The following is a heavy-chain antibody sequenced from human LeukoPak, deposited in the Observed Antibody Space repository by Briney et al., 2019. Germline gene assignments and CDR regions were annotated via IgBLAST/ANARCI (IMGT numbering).Heavy chain of an antibody. CDR1: GFTFSSYS. V-gene: IGHV3-21*01. Sequence: GGSLRLSCAASGFTFSSYSMNWVRQAPGKGLEWVSSISSSSSYIYYADSVKGRFTISRDNAKNSLYLRMNSLRAEDTAVYYCAGSPPGYSSSWYNNDYWGQGTLVTVSS. D-gene: IGHD6-13*01. J-gene: IGHJ4*02. CDR3: AGSPPGYSSSWYNNDY. CDR2: ISSSSSYI.